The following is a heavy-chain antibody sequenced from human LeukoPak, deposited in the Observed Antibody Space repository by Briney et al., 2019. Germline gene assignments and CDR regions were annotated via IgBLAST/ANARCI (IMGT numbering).Heavy chain of an antibody. Sequence: KAGGSLRLSCAASGFTFSDGWMNWVRQAPGKGLEWVSSISSSSSYIYYADSVKGRFTISRDNAKNSLYLQMNSLRAEDTAVYYCARDGGGSYCYFDYWGQGTLVTVSS. CDR3: ARDGGGSYCYFDY. D-gene: IGHD1-26*01. CDR2: ISSSSSYI. J-gene: IGHJ4*02. CDR1: GFTFSDGW. V-gene: IGHV3-21*01.